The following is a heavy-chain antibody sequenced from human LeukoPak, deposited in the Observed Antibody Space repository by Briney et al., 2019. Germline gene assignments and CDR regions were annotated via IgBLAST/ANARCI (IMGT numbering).Heavy chain of an antibody. V-gene: IGHV3-23*01. Sequence: GGSLRLSCAASGFTFINYAMSWVRQAPGKGLEWVSGISGGGGDTYYADSVKGRFTISRDNSNNTLYLQMHRLRAEDTAVYYRAKCRRSGWNVPYFDYWGQGTLVAVSS. J-gene: IGHJ4*02. CDR2: ISGGGGDT. CDR1: GFTFINYA. CDR3: AKCRRSGWNVPYFDY. D-gene: IGHD1-1*01.